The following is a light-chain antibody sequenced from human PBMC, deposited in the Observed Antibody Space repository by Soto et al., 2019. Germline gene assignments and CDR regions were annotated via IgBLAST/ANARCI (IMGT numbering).Light chain of an antibody. J-gene: IGKJ5*01. V-gene: IGKV3-15*01. CDR1: QSVSII. CDR3: QQCGSSPIT. Sequence: EIVMTQSPATLSVSPGERATLSCRASQSVSIILAWSQQKPGQAPRLLIYGASSRATGIPVRFSGSGSGTEFTLTISRLEPEDFAVYYCQQCGSSPITFGQGTRLEIK. CDR2: GAS.